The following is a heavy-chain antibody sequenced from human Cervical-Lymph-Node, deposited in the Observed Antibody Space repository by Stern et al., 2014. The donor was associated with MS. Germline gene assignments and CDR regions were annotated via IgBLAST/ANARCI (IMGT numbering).Heavy chain of an antibody. Sequence: MQLVESGPGLVKPSQTLSLTCTVSGGSISRGDYFWSWIRQFPGKGLEWIGYISPSGSTYYNPSLKSRLTISMDTSKSQFSLKLTSVTAADTAVYYCARDGVVRGVTYNWFDPWGQGTLVTVSS. CDR1: GGSISRGDYF. D-gene: IGHD3-10*01. V-gene: IGHV4-31*03. CDR3: ARDGVVRGVTYNWFDP. J-gene: IGHJ5*02. CDR2: ISPSGST.